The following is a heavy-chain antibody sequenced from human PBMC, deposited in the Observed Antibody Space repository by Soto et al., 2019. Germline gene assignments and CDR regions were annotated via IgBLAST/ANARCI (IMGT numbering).Heavy chain of an antibody. V-gene: IGHV3-11*06. D-gene: IGHD5-12*01. CDR1: GFTFSYYD. CDR2: ISTGSSYT. CDR3: ARVIGVHIVATRFDP. J-gene: IGHJ5*02. Sequence: GGSLRLSCVASGFTFSYYDMSWIRQAPGKGLEWVSYISTGSSYTKYADSVKGRFTISRDDAKNSLFLQLNSLRAEDTAVYYCARVIGVHIVATRFDPWGQGTLVTVSS.